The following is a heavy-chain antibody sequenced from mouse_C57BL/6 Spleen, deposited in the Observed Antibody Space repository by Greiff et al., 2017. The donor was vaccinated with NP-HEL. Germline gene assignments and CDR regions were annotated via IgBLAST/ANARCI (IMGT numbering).Heavy chain of an antibody. CDR2: INPNNGGT. Sequence: VQLQQSGPELVKPGASVKISCKASGYTFTDYYMNWVKQSHGKSLAWIGDINPNNGGTSYTQKLKGKATLTVDKSSSTAYMELRSLTSEYSAVYYCASDAYYRGAMDYWGQGTSVTVSS. CDR3: ASDAYYRGAMDY. J-gene: IGHJ4*01. V-gene: IGHV1-26*01. D-gene: IGHD2-14*01. CDR1: GYTFTDYY.